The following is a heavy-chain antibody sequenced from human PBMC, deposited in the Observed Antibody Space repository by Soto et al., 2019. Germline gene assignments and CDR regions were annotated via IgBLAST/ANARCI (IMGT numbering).Heavy chain of an antibody. CDR2: IKTSAGGGAT. J-gene: IGHJ6*02. CDR1: GFSFNEAW. Sequence: EGQLVESAGGLVKPGGSLRLSCVASGFSFNEAWMNWVRQAPGEGLEWVGRIKTSAGGGATDYAAPVQGRVTISRDDSKNALYLHMTSLRTEDTAIYYCTTGSVEGIWGQGTTVTVSS. D-gene: IGHD2-15*01. CDR3: TTGSVEGI. V-gene: IGHV3-15*07.